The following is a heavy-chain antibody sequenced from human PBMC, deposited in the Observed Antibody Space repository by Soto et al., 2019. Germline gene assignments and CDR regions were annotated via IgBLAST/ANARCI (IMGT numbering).Heavy chain of an antibody. J-gene: IGHJ6*02. CDR3: ARAIQWLVPSYGMGV. V-gene: IGHV3-30-3*01. CDR2: ISYDGSNK. CDR1: GFTFSSYA. Sequence: PGGSLRLSCAASGFTFSSYAMHWVRQAPGKGLEWVAVISYDGSNKYYADSVKGRFTISRDNSKNTLYLQMNSLRAEDTAVYYCARAIQWLVPSYGMGVWGQGTTVTVSS. D-gene: IGHD6-19*01.